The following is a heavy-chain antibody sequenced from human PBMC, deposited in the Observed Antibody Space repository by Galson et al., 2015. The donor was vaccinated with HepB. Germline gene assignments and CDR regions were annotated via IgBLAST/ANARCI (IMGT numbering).Heavy chain of an antibody. D-gene: IGHD4-17*01. CDR2: ISWNSGSI. J-gene: IGHJ5*02. V-gene: IGHV3-9*01. Sequence: SLRLSCAASGFTFDDYAMHWVRQAPGKGLEWVSGISWNSGSIGYADSVKGRFTISRDNAKNSLYLQMNSLRAEDTALYYCAKDFLRGVTTVTTWFDPWGQGTLVTVSS. CDR1: GFTFDDYA. CDR3: AKDFLRGVTTVTTWFDP.